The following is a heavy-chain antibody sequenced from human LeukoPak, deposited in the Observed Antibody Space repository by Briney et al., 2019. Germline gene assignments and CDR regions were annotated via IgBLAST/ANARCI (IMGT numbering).Heavy chain of an antibody. Sequence: GSLRLSCAASGFTFSSDWMSWVRQAPGKRLEWVANIKPDGSENYYLDSVKGRFTTSRDNAKNSLYLQMNSLRAEDTAVYYCARENVQVVPAATYDYWGQGTLVTVSS. D-gene: IGHD2-2*01. J-gene: IGHJ4*02. V-gene: IGHV3-7*01. CDR2: IKPDGSEN. CDR1: GFTFSSDW. CDR3: ARENVQVVPAATYDY.